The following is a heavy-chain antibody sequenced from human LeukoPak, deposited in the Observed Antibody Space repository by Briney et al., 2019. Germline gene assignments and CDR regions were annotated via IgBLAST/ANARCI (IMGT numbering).Heavy chain of an antibody. Sequence: PGGSLRLSCVASGFTFSDYWMHWVRQDPGKGPVWVARINGDESDTMYAESVKGRFTISRDNAKSTLYLQVNSLRVEDTAVYYCARDRAERNWTYHTLFDLWGQGTLLTVSS. V-gene: IGHV3-74*03. CDR1: GFTFSDYW. J-gene: IGHJ4*02. CDR3: ARDRAERNWTYHTLFDL. CDR2: INGDESDT. D-gene: IGHD1-7*01.